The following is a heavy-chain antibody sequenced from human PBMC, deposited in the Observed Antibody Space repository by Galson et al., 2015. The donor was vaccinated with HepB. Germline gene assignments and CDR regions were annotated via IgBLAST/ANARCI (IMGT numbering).Heavy chain of an antibody. CDR1: GYTFTTYG. D-gene: IGHD5-18*01. Sequence: SVKVSCKASGYTFTTYGISWVRQAPGQGLEWLGWITTYNGNTNYAQSFRGRVTMTTDKSTSTAYMELRSLRSDDTAVYYCARERYSFGYSAGFDFWGQGTLVTVSS. CDR2: ITTYNGNT. J-gene: IGHJ4*02. CDR3: ARERYSFGYSAGFDF. V-gene: IGHV1-18*04.